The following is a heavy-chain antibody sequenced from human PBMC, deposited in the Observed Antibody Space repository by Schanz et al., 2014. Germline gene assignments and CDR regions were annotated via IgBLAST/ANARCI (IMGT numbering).Heavy chain of an antibody. D-gene: IGHD1-1*01. CDR3: ARDGVAATTDFEY. J-gene: IGHJ4*02. CDR2: LWSDGSDK. Sequence: VQLLESGGGLVQPGGSLRLSCAVSGFTFSSYAMSWVRQAPGKGLEWVAVLWSDGSDKYYADSVKGRFTISRDNSKNTLYLQMNSLRADDTAVYYCARDGVAATTDFEYWGQGALVTVSS. V-gene: IGHV3-33*08. CDR1: GFTFSSYA.